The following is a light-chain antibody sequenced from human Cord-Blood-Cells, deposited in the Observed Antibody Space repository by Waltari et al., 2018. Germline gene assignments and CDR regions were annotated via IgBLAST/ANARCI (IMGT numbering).Light chain of an antibody. CDR2: GAS. J-gene: IGKJ4*01. Sequence: EIVMPQSPATLSVSPGERATLPCRASQSVSSNLAWDQQKPGQAPRPLIYGASTRATGIPARFSGSGSGTEFTLTISSLQSEDFAVYYCQQYNNWPPLTFGGGTKVEIK. V-gene: IGKV3-15*01. CDR1: QSVSSN. CDR3: QQYNNWPPLT.